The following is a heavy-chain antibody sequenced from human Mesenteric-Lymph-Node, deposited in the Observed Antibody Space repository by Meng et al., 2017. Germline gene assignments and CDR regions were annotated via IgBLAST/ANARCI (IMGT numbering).Heavy chain of an antibody. CDR1: GFTFSSYS. Sequence: GESLKISCAASGFTFSSYSMNWVRQAPGKGLEWVSSISSSSSYIYYADSVKGRFTISRDNAKNSLYLQMNSLRAEDTAVYYCARDSVIAAAGNYYYYYGMDVWGQGTTVTVSS. J-gene: IGHJ6*02. V-gene: IGHV3-21*01. D-gene: IGHD6-13*01. CDR2: ISSSSSYI. CDR3: ARDSVIAAAGNYYYYYGMDV.